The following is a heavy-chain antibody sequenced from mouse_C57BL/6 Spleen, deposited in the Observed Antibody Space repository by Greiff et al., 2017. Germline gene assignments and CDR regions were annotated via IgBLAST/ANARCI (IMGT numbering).Heavy chain of an antibody. CDR1: GYNIKNTY. D-gene: IGHD1-1*01. Sequence: EVQVEQSVAELVRPGASVKLSCTASGYNIKNTYMHWVKQRPEQGLEWIGRIDPASGNTKYAAKFQGKATITADTSSNTAYLQLSSLTSEDTAIYYCAYYYGNSSWFAYWGQGTLVTVSA. J-gene: IGHJ3*01. CDR3: AYYYGNSSWFAY. V-gene: IGHV14-3*01. CDR2: IDPASGNT.